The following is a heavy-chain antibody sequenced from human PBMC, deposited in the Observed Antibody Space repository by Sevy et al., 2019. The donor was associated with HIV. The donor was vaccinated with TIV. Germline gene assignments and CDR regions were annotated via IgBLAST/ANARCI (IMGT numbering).Heavy chain of an antibody. CDR1: GSTFTGQY. CDR3: SRDLRLRGYSYGCFDY. V-gene: IGHV1-2*02. D-gene: IGHD5-18*01. Sequence: ASVKVSCKASGSTFTGQYIHWVRQAPGQGLEWMGWINPNSGDTNYALEFQGRVTMTRDTSISTAYMELSGLKSDDTAVYYCSRDLRLRGYSYGCFDYWGQGTLVTVSS. J-gene: IGHJ4*02. CDR2: INPNSGDT.